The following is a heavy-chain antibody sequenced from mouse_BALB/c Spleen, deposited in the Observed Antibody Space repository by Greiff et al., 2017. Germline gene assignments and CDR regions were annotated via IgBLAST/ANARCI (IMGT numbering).Heavy chain of an antibody. Sequence: VQLQQSGAELVRPGSSVKISCKASGYAFSSYWMNWVKQRPGQGLEWIGQIYPGDGDTNYNGKFKGKATLTADKSSSTAYMQLSSLTSEDSAVYFCAIPFITTVVATPAWFAYWGQGTLVTVSA. V-gene: IGHV1-80*01. CDR2: IYPGDGDT. D-gene: IGHD1-1*01. CDR3: AIPFITTVVATPAWFAY. CDR1: GYAFSSYW. J-gene: IGHJ3*01.